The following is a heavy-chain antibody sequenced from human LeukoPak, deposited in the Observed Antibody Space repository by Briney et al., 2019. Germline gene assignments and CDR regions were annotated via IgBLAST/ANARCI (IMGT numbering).Heavy chain of an antibody. J-gene: IGHJ3*02. Sequence: GGSLRLSCATSQFNFNSYGMSWVRQAPGKGLEWVSSISGSGGSTQYADSVQGRFTISRDNSKNTLYLQMNSLRAEDTAVYYCAKDPNGDYIGTFDIWGQGTMVTVSS. CDR2: ISGSGGST. CDR1: QFNFNSYG. CDR3: AKDPNGDYIGTFDI. D-gene: IGHD4-17*01. V-gene: IGHV3-23*01.